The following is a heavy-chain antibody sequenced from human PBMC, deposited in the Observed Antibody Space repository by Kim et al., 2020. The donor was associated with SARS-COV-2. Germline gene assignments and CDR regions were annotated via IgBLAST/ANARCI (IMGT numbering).Heavy chain of an antibody. J-gene: IGHJ4*02. CDR1: GGTFSSYA. Sequence: SVKVSCKASGGTFSSYAISWVRQAPGQGLEWMGGIIPIFGTANYAQKFQGRVTITADESTSTAYMELSSLRSEDTAVYYCATSMVRGVSDDYWGQGTLVTVSS. CDR3: ATSMVRGVSDDY. D-gene: IGHD3-10*01. V-gene: IGHV1-69*13. CDR2: IIPIFGTA.